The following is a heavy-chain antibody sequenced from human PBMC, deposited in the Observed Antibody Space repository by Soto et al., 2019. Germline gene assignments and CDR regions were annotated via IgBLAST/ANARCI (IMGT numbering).Heavy chain of an antibody. D-gene: IGHD1-7*01. CDR3: AKGGSKYNWNYYFDY. J-gene: IGHJ4*02. CDR1: GFTFSSYG. CDR2: ISYDGSNK. Sequence: LRLSCAASGFTFSSYGMHWVRQAPGKGLEWVAVISYDGSNKYYADSVKGRFTISRDNSKNTLYLQMNSLRAEDTAVYYCAKGGSKYNWNYYFDYWGQGTLVTVSS. V-gene: IGHV3-30*18.